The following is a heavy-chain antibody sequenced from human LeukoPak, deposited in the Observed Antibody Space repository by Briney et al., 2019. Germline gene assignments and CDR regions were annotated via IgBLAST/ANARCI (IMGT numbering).Heavy chain of an antibody. Sequence: ASVKVSCKASGYTFRRYFMNWVRQAPGQGLEWMGNIDTDTGNPKYAPGFTGHFVFSLDTSVSTAYLQINSLRAEDTAVYYCARGTPTPGVDYWGQGTQDTVSS. V-gene: IGHV7-4-1*02. CDR3: ARGTPTPGVDY. J-gene: IGHJ4*02. CDR2: IDTDTGNP. D-gene: IGHD1-1*01. CDR1: GYTFRRYF.